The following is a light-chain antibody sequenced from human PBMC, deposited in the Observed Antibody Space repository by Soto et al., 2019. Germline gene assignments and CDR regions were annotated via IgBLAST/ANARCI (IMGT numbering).Light chain of an antibody. CDR2: SAS. CDR3: QQGHNWPLT. J-gene: IGKJ2*01. CDR1: QSISTE. V-gene: IGKV3-15*01. Sequence: EIVMTQSPATLSVSPGERATLSCRASQSISTELAWYQQKPGQPPRLRIYSASNRATGVPARFTGSGSGSEFTLTISGLQSEDFAVYYCQQGHNWPLTFGQGTRLEI.